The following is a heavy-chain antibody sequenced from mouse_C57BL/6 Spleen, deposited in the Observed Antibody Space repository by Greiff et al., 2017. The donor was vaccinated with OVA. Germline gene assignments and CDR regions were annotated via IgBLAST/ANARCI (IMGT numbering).Heavy chain of an antibody. CDR1: GFTFSDYG. V-gene: IGHV5-17*01. J-gene: IGHJ3*01. CDR3: ARKRGYDYDEDWFAY. D-gene: IGHD2-4*01. Sequence: EVKLQESGGGLVKPGGSLKLSCAASGFTFSDYGMHWVRQAPEKGLEWVAYISSGSSTIYYADTVKGRFTISRDNAKNTLFLQMTSLRSEDTAMYYCARKRGYDYDEDWFAYWGQGTLVTVSA. CDR2: ISSGSSTI.